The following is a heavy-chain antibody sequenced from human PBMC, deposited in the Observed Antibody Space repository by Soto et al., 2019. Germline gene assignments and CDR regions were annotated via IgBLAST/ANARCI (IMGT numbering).Heavy chain of an antibody. V-gene: IGHV4-34*01. D-gene: IGHD3-22*01. CDR3: ARLKTKITLNYYDSPRPTTEYYGMDV. Sequence: SETLSLTCAVYGGSFSGYYWSWIRQPPGKGLEWIGEINHSGSTNYNPSLKSRVTISVDTSKNQFSLKLSSVTAADTAVYYCARLKTKITLNYYDSPRPTTEYYGMDVWGQGTTVTVSS. CDR1: GGSFSGYY. J-gene: IGHJ6*02. CDR2: INHSGST.